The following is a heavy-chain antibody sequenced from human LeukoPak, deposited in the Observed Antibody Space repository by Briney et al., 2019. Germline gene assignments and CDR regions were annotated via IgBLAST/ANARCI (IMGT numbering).Heavy chain of an antibody. V-gene: IGHV1-46*01. CDR2: INPSGGST. J-gene: IGHJ4*02. CDR3: ARETGSAIGSTDFDY. CDR1: GYTFTSYY. D-gene: IGHD4-17*01. Sequence: ASVKVSCKASGYTFTSYYMHWVRQAPGQGLEWMGIINPSGGSTSYAQKFQGRVTMTRDTSTSTVYMELSSLRAEDTAVYYCARETGSAIGSTDFDYWGQGTLVTVSS.